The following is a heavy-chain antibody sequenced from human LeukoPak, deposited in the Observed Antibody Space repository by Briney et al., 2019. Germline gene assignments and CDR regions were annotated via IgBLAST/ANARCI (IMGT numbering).Heavy chain of an antibody. CDR3: ATDGRLLDY. Sequence: GGSLRLSCTASGFSFRTYSMNWVRQAPGKGLECVAYISFHSGTIYYADSVRGRFTISRDNAKNSLYLQMNSLRADDTAVYYCATDGRLLDYWGQGTLVTVSS. V-gene: IGHV3-48*01. CDR2: ISFHSGTI. CDR1: GFSFRTYS. J-gene: IGHJ4*02.